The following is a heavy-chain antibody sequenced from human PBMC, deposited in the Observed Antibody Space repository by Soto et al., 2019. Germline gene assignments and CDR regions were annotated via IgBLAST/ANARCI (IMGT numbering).Heavy chain of an antibody. CDR1: GFSFSTPGVG. Sequence: QITLKGSGPTLVKPTQTLTLTCTFSGFSFSTPGVGVGWIRQPPGEALEWLALIYWDDDRRYSPSLRSRLTITKDTSKNQVVLTMTNMDPVDTATYYCVSGSFPNWFDPWGRGILVTVSS. CDR3: VSGSFPNWFDP. V-gene: IGHV2-5*02. J-gene: IGHJ5*02. CDR2: IYWDDDR. D-gene: IGHD3-10*01.